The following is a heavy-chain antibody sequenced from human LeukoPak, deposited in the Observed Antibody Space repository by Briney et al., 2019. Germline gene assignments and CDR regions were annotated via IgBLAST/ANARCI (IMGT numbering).Heavy chain of an antibody. CDR1: GFTFSSSG. D-gene: IGHD1-26*01. CDR2: IRYDGGNK. Sequence: PGGSLRLSCAASGFTFSSSGMHWVRQAPGKGLEWVAFIRYDGGNKYYGDSVKGRFTISRDNSRNTLYLQMNSLRAEDTAVYYCANSLSKWELLNYWGQGTLVTVSS. J-gene: IGHJ4*02. V-gene: IGHV3-30*02. CDR3: ANSLSKWELLNY.